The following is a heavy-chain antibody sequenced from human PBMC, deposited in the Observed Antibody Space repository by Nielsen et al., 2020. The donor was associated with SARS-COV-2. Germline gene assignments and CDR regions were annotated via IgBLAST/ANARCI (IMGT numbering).Heavy chain of an antibody. CDR1: GFTFSSYE. V-gene: IGHV3-48*03. CDR3: AGDQGIVGATDYYYYYGMDV. Sequence: GESLKISCAASGFTFSSYEMNWVRQAPGKGLEWVSYISSSGSTIYYADSVKGRFTISRDNAKNSLYLQMNSLRAEDTAVYYCAGDQGIVGATDYYYYYGMDVWGQGTTVTVSS. J-gene: IGHJ6*02. D-gene: IGHD1-26*01. CDR2: ISSSGSTI.